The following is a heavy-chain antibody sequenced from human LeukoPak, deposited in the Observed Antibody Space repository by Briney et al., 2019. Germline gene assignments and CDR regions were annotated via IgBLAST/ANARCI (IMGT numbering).Heavy chain of an antibody. CDR3: AKGRQDESFDP. CDR2: ISGSGGST. Sequence: PGGSLRLSCAASVFTFSSYAMSWVRQAPGKGLEWVSAISGSGGSTYYADSVKGRFTISRDNSKNTLYLEMNSLRGEDTAVYYCAKGRQDESFDPWGQGTLVTVSS. CDR1: VFTFSSYA. D-gene: IGHD2-15*01. V-gene: IGHV3-23*01. J-gene: IGHJ5*02.